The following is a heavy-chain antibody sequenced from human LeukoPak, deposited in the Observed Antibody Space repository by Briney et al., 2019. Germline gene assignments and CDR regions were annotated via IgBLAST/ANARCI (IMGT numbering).Heavy chain of an antibody. J-gene: IGHJ6*02. Sequence: GASVKVSCKASGYTFTSYGISWVRPAPGQGLEWMGWISAYNGNTNYAQKLQGRVTMTTDTSTSTAYMELRSLRSDDTAVYYCARAPPRWKVNFDWLSPPTTGYGMDVWGQGTTVTVSS. CDR3: ARAPPRWKVNFDWLSPPTTGYGMDV. CDR1: GYTFTSYG. D-gene: IGHD3-9*01. V-gene: IGHV1-18*01. CDR2: ISAYNGNT.